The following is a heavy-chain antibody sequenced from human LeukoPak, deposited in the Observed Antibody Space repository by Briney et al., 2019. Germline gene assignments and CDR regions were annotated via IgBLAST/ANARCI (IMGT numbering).Heavy chain of an antibody. CDR3: ARDCTVGATYFDY. V-gene: IGHV3-74*01. J-gene: IGHJ4*02. CDR2: INTDGKTT. Sequence: GGSLTLSCAASGFPYSSSWMHWVRHAPGKGLVWVSRINTDGKTTTYADSVKGRFTIPRDNAKNSLYLQMNSLRAEDTAVYYCARDCTVGATYFDYWGQGTLVTVSS. D-gene: IGHD1-26*01. CDR1: GFPYSSSW.